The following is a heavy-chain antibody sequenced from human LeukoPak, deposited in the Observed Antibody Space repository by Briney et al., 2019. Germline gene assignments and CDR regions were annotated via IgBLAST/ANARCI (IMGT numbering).Heavy chain of an antibody. J-gene: IGHJ4*02. V-gene: IGHV1-8*01. Sequence: GASVKVSCKASGYTFTNYDINWVRQATGQGLEWMGWINPNSGNTGYVQKFQGRVTMTRNTSISTAYMELSSLRSEDTAVYYCARHGQLGKDIDYWGQGTLVTVSS. CDR2: INPNSGNT. CDR1: GYTFTNYD. D-gene: IGHD6-13*01. CDR3: ARHGQLGKDIDY.